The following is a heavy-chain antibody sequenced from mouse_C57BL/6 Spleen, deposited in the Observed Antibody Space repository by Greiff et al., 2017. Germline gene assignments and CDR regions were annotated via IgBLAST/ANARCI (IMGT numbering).Heavy chain of an antibody. D-gene: IGHD2-4*01. CDR2: FYPGSGSI. Sequence: QVQLKESGAELVKPGASVKLSCKASGYTFTEYTIHWVKQRSGQGLEWIGWFYPGSGSIKYNEKFKDKATLTADKSSSTVYMELSRMTSEDSAVYFGARHEFLYDYDGGGFDYWGHGTTLTVSS. CDR1: GYTFTEYT. J-gene: IGHJ2*01. CDR3: ARHEFLYDYDGGGFDY. V-gene: IGHV1-62-2*01.